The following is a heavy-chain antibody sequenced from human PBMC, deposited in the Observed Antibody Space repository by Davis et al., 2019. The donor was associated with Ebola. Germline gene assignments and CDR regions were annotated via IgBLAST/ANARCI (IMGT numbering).Heavy chain of an antibody. V-gene: IGHV3-66*01. Sequence: GGSLRLSCVASGFTFSSYSMTWVRQAPGKGLEWVSVIRNAGNTSYADSVKGRFSISRDNSKNTVFLQMNGLRVEDTAVYYCARGSALDMWGQGTMVTVSP. CDR1: GFTFSSYS. CDR3: ARGSALDM. CDR2: IRNAGNT. J-gene: IGHJ3*02.